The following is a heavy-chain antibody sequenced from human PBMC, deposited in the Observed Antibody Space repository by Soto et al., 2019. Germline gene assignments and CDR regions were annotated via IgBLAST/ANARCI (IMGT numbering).Heavy chain of an antibody. CDR3: AREFYYDSSGIGFDS. Sequence: SETLSLTCTVYGGSFSGYYWSWIRQPPGKGLEWIGDINHSGSPNHNPSLKSRVSISEDRSKNEFSLKLSSVTAADTAVYYCAREFYYDSSGIGFDSWGQGTLVTVSS. V-gene: IGHV4-34*01. J-gene: IGHJ4*02. CDR2: INHSGSP. CDR1: GGSFSGYY. D-gene: IGHD3-22*01.